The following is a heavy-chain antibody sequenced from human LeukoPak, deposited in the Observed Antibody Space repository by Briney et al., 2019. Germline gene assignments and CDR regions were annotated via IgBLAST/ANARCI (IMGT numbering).Heavy chain of an antibody. Sequence: PGGSLRLSCAASGFTFSSYAMHWVRQAPGKGLEWVAVISYGGSNKYYADSVKGRFTISRDNSKNTLYLQMNSLRAEDTAVYYCASLPFEYSSSSGDYWGQGTLVTVSS. CDR3: ASLPFEYSSSSGDY. J-gene: IGHJ4*02. D-gene: IGHD6-6*01. CDR1: GFTFSSYA. V-gene: IGHV3-30-3*01. CDR2: ISYGGSNK.